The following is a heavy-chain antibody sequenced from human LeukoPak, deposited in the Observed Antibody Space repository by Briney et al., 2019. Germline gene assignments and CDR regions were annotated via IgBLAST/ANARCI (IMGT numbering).Heavy chain of an antibody. CDR1: GYSISSGYF. D-gene: IGHD3-16*01. CDR3: AREITFGGVRGPRFDP. V-gene: IGHV4-38-2*02. Sequence: SETLSLTCTVSGYSISSGYFWGWIRQPPGKGLECIGTIYHSGSTYYNPSLKSRVTISVDTSKNQFSLKLSSVTAADTAVYYCAREITFGGVRGPRFDPWGQGTLVTVSS. CDR2: IYHSGST. J-gene: IGHJ5*02.